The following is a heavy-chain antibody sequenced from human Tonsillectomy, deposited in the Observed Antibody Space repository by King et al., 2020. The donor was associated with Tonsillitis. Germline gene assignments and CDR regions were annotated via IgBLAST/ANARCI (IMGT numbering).Heavy chain of an antibody. CDR3: ARHSAGTGLNYYYVMDV. Sequence: VQLQESGPGLVKPSETLSLTCTVSGGSISTYFWSWIRQPPGKGLEWIGYIYYSGSTNYNPSLKSRVTISVDTSKNQFSLKLSSVTAADTAVYYCARHSAGTGLNYYYVMDVWGQGTTVTVSS. V-gene: IGHV4-59*08. D-gene: IGHD6-13*01. CDR1: GGSISTYF. CDR2: IYYSGST. J-gene: IGHJ6*02.